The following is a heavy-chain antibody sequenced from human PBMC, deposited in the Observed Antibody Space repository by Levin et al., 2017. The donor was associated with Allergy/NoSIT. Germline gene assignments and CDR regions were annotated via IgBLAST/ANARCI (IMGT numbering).Heavy chain of an antibody. CDR2: ISSSSSYI. CDR3: ARWAEDYYYYYGMDV. V-gene: IGHV3-21*01. CDR1: GFTFSSYS. J-gene: IGHJ6*02. Sequence: PGGSLRLSCAASGFTFSSYSMNWVRQAPGKGLEWVSSISSSSSYIYYADSVKGRFTISRDNAKNSLYLQMNSLRAEDTAVYYCARWAEDYYYYYGMDVWGQGTTVTVSS.